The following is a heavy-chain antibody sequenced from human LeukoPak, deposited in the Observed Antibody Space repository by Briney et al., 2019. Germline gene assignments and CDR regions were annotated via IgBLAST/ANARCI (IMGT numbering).Heavy chain of an antibody. J-gene: IGHJ6*03. CDR1: GFTVSSNY. Sequence: GGSLRLSCAASGFTVSSNYMSWVRQAPGKGLEWVSVIYSGDSTYYADSVKGRFTISRDNSKNTLYLQMNSLRAEDTAVYYCARVYKWLVLTFYYYMDVWGKGTTVTVSS. D-gene: IGHD6-19*01. CDR3: ARVYKWLVLTFYYYMDV. CDR2: IYSGDST. V-gene: IGHV3-53*01.